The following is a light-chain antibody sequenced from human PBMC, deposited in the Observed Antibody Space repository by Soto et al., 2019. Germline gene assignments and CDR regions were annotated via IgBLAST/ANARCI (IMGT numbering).Light chain of an antibody. Sequence: DIQMTQSPSTLSASVGDRVTITCRASQSIKSWLAWYQQKPGKAPKLLIYEASSLESGVPSRFGGSGSGTDFTLNISSLQPDDFATDDCQQYNTYSWTFGQGTKVEIK. J-gene: IGKJ1*01. CDR3: QQYNTYSWT. CDR2: EAS. CDR1: QSIKSW. V-gene: IGKV1-5*03.